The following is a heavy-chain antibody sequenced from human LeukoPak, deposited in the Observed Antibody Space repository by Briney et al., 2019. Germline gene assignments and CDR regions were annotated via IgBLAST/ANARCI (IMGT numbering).Heavy chain of an antibody. J-gene: IGHJ4*02. V-gene: IGHV3-30-3*01. D-gene: IGHD5-18*01. CDR2: ISYDGNNK. CDR1: GFTFSNCA. CDR3: ARPQGGRQLWLHFDY. Sequence: GGSLRLSSAASGFTFSNCAIHWVRQAPGKGLEWVAGISYDGNNKYYADSVKGRFTLSRDNSKNTLYLQLTSLRAEDTAVYYCARPQGGRQLWLHFDYWGQGTLVTVSS.